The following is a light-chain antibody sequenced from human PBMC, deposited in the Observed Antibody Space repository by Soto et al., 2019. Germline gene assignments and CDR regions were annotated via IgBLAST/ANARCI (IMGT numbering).Light chain of an antibody. Sequence: IEVTQSPSSLAASLGARFTITCRASQTIGTYVNWYRQKSGAAPELLIYDASTLQSGVPSRFRGGASGTDFTLTISSLQLDDFATYYCQQSYNTPLTFGQGTKVDIK. CDR3: QQSYNTPLT. CDR1: QTIGTY. V-gene: IGKV1-39*01. J-gene: IGKJ1*01. CDR2: DAS.